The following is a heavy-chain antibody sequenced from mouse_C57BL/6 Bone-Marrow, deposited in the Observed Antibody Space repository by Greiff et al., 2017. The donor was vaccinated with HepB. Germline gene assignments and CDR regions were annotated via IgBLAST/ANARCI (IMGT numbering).Heavy chain of an antibody. CDR1: GFTFSDYY. CDR3: ARERLRRSSYWYFDV. D-gene: IGHD2-4*01. J-gene: IGHJ1*03. V-gene: IGHV5-16*01. CDR2: INYDGSST. Sequence: DVKLVESEGGLVQPGSSMKLSCTASGFTFSDYYMAWVRQVPEKGLEWVANINYDGSSTYYLDSLKSRFIISRDNAKNILYLQMSSLKSEDTATYYCARERLRRSSYWYFDVWGTGTTVTVSS.